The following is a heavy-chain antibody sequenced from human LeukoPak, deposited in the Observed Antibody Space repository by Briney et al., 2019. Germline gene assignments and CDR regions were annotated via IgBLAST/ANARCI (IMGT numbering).Heavy chain of an antibody. V-gene: IGHV4-59*08. CDR2: IYYSGST. Sequence: SETLSLTCTVSGGSISSYYWSWIRQPPGKGLEWIGYIYYSGSTNYNPSLKSRVTISVDTSKNQFSLKLSPVTAADTAVYYCARHRGDYYYYGMDVWGQGTTVAVS. J-gene: IGHJ6*02. CDR1: GGSISSYY. CDR3: ARHRGDYYYYGMDV.